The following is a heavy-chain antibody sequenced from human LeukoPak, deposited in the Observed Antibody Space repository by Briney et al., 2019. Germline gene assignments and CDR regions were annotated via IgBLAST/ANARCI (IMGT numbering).Heavy chain of an antibody. V-gene: IGHV3-23*01. D-gene: IGHD4-17*01. CDR3: AKFDEHGDYFDY. Sequence: PGGSLRLSCAASGFTFSSYAMSWVRQAPGKGLEWVSAISGSGGSTYYADSVKGRFTISRDNSKNMLYLQMNSLRAEDTAAYYCAKFDEHGDYFDYWGQGTLVTVSS. CDR1: GFTFSSYA. J-gene: IGHJ4*02. CDR2: ISGSGGST.